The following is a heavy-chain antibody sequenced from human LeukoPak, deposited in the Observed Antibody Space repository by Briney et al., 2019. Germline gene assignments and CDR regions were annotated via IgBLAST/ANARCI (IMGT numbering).Heavy chain of an antibody. V-gene: IGHV3-23*01. CDR3: AKEGYSSGWYRGRKKWFDP. D-gene: IGHD6-19*01. Sequence: GGSLRLSCAASGFTFSSYGMSWVRQAPGKGLEWVSAISGSGGSTYYADSVKGRFTISRDNSKNTLYLQMNSLRAEDTAVYYCAKEGYSSGWYRGRKKWFDPWGQGTLVTASS. J-gene: IGHJ5*02. CDR2: ISGSGGST. CDR1: GFTFSSYG.